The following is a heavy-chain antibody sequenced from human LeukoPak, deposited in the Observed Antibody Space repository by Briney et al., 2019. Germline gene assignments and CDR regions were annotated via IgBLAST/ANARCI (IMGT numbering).Heavy chain of an antibody. CDR2: ISGSGGST. V-gene: IGHV3-23*01. CDR3: AKARYCSSTSCSNWFDP. CDR1: GFTFSSYG. Sequence: GGTLRLSCAASGFTFSSYGMSWVRQAPGKGLEWVSAISGSGGSTYYADSAKGRFTISRDNSKNTLYLQMNSLRAEDTAVYYCAKARYCSSTSCSNWFDPWGQGTLVTVSS. J-gene: IGHJ5*02. D-gene: IGHD2-2*01.